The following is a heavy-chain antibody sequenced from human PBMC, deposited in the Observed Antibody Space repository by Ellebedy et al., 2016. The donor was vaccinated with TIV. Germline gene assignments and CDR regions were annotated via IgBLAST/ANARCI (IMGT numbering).Heavy chain of an antibody. CDR3: AKGKVDNWMDAGSLDY. CDR2: TRPDGNDK. Sequence: GESLKISCAASGFAFNIYWMTWVRQAPGKGLEWLAHTRPDGNDKYYVDSVKGRFTISRDNAKDPLYLQMNSLRVEDTAVYYCAKGKVDNWMDAGSLDYWGQGSLVTVSS. D-gene: IGHD1-20*01. J-gene: IGHJ4*02. CDR1: GFAFNIYW. V-gene: IGHV3-7*01.